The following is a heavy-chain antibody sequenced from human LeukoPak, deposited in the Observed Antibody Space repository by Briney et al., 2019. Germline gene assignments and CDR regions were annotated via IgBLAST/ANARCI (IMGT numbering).Heavy chain of an antibody. CDR3: ARGHRYYYDSSGYYPVDY. D-gene: IGHD3-22*01. CDR1: GFGFSSYW. V-gene: IGHV3-7*01. CDR2: IKQDGSEK. J-gene: IGHJ4*02. Sequence: GGSLRLSCAASGFGFSSYWMSWVRQAPGKGLEWVANIKQDGSEKYYVDSVKGRFTISRDNAKNSLYLQMSSLRAEDTAMFYCARGHRYYYDSSGYYPVDYWGQGTLVTVSS.